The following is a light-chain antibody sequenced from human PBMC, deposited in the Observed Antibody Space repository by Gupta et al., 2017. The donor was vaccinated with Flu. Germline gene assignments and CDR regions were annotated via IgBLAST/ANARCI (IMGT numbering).Light chain of an antibody. CDR3: QHYGGSPPIT. CDR2: SAS. CDR1: QSVSSSY. Sequence: RATLSCRASQSVSSSYLAWYQQKPGQAPRLLIHSASSRATGIPDRFSGSGSGTDFTLIISRLEPEDFAVYYCQHYGGSPPITFGPGTKVDIK. J-gene: IGKJ3*01. V-gene: IGKV3-20*01.